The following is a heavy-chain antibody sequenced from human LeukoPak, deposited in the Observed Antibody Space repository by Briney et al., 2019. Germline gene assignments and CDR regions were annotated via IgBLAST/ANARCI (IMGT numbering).Heavy chain of an antibody. CDR1: GFTFDDYA. CDR2: ISWNSGSI. CDR3: ARGWLEYYGSGSYYPGTPYYFDY. D-gene: IGHD3-10*01. J-gene: IGHJ4*02. V-gene: IGHV3-9*01. Sequence: PGRSLRLSCAASGFTFDDYAMHWVRQAPGKGLEWVSGISWNSGSIGYADSVKGRFTISRDNAKNSLYLQMTSLRAEDTAVYYCARGWLEYYGSGSYYPGTPYYFDYWGQGTLVTVSS.